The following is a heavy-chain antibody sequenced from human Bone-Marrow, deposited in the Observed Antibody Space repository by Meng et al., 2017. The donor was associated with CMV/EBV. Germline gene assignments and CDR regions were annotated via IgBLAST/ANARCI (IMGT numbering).Heavy chain of an antibody. Sequence: GESLKISCSASGFTFSTYSMNWVRQAPGKGLEWVSFISSSSSDIYYADSVKGRFTISRDNAKNSLYLQMNSLRAEDTAVYYCARDPSTIFGVKYPYYFDYWGQGTLVTVSS. D-gene: IGHD3-3*01. V-gene: IGHV3-21*01. J-gene: IGHJ4*02. CDR1: GFTFSTYS. CDR2: ISSSSSDI. CDR3: ARDPSTIFGVKYPYYFDY.